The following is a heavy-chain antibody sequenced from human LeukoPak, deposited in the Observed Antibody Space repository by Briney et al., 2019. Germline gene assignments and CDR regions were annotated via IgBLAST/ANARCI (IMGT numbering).Heavy chain of an antibody. CDR3: ARECRAGGNSWYVGYYYYGMDV. Sequence: AASVKVSCKASGYTFTDYYMHWVRQAPGQGLEWMGWISAYNGNTNHAQKLQGRVTMTTDTSTSTAYMELRSLRSDDTAVYYCARECRAGGNSWYVGYYYYGMDVWGQGTTVTVSS. CDR1: GYTFTDYY. V-gene: IGHV1-18*04. J-gene: IGHJ6*02. CDR2: ISAYNGNT. D-gene: IGHD6-13*01.